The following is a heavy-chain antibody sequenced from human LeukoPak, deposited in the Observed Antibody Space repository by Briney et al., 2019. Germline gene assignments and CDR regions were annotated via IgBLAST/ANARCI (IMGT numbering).Heavy chain of an antibody. V-gene: IGHV3-7*04. J-gene: IGHJ4*02. Sequence: GGSLRLSCAASGFTFSDYWMSWVRQAPGQGLEWVAKINQDGREQHFVDSAKGRFTISRDNAKNSLFLQMDSLRAEDTAVYYCTGGALGYWGQGALVTVSS. CDR1: GFTFSDYW. CDR2: INQDGREQ. CDR3: TGGALGY.